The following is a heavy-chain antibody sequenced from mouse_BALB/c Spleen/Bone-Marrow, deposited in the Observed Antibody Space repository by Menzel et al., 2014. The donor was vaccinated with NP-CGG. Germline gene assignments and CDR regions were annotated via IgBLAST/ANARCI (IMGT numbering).Heavy chain of an antibody. V-gene: IGHV2-2*02. Sequence: VMLVESGPGLVQPSQSLSITCTVSGFSLTSYGVHWVRQSPGKGLEWLGIIWSGGSTDYNAAFISRLSISKDNSKSQVFFKMNSLQPNDTAIYYCARTGPSFAYWGQGTLVTVSA. CDR1: GFSLTSYG. CDR2: IWSGGST. J-gene: IGHJ3*01. CDR3: ARTGPSFAY.